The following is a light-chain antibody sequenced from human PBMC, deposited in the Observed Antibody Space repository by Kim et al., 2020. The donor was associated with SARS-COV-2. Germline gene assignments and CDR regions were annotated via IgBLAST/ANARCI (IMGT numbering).Light chain of an antibody. CDR1: NIGSKS. J-gene: IGLJ1*01. V-gene: IGLV3-21*04. Sequence: SYELTQPPSVSVAPGETARITCGGNNIGSKSVHWYQQRPGQAPVLVIYYDSDRPSGIPERFSGSNSGNTATLTISRVEAGDEADYYCQVWDSSSDHNYVFGTGTKVTVL. CDR3: QVWDSSSDHNYV. CDR2: YDS.